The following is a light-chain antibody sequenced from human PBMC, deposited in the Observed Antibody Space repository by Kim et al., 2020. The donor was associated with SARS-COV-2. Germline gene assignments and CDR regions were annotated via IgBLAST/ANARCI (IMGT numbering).Light chain of an antibody. CDR2: GAS. CDR1: QDIRND. CDR3: LQHSTYPIT. Sequence: ASVGDRVTITWRVSQDIRNDLGWYQQNPGRAPKRLIYGASSLQSGVPSRFSGSGSGTEFTLTISSVQPEDFATYFCLQHSTYPITFGQGTRLEIK. J-gene: IGKJ5*01. V-gene: IGKV1-17*01.